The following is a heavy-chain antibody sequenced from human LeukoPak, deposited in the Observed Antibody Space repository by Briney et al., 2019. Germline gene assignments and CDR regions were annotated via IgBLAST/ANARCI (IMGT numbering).Heavy chain of an antibody. D-gene: IGHD3-3*01. Sequence: ASVKVSCKASGYTFTGYYMHWVRQAPGQGLEWMGWINPNSGGTNYAQKFQGRVTMTRDTSTSTVYMELSSLRSEDTAVYYCARDGGFWSGSQSDAFDIWGQGTMVTVSS. CDR2: INPNSGGT. CDR3: ARDGGFWSGSQSDAFDI. J-gene: IGHJ3*02. CDR1: GYTFTGYY. V-gene: IGHV1-2*02.